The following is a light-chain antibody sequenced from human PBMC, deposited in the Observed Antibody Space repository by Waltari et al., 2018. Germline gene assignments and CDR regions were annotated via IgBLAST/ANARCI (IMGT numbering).Light chain of an antibody. CDR2: RKH. V-gene: IGLV1-47*01. CDR3: ASWDESHYV. CDR1: RANPGSNL. Sequence: QLVLTQPPSVSATPGQMVTISCSGSRANPGSNLLNWYQQLPATAPNRLIYRKHERPSRVPDRFAASKYGTTASLVINELRSEDEGIYYCASWDESHYVFGPGTTVTVL. J-gene: IGLJ1*01.